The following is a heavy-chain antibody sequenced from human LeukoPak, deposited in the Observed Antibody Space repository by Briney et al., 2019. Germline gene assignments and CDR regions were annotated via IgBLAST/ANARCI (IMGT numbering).Heavy chain of an antibody. CDR1: GFTFSAYN. J-gene: IGHJ5*02. CDR3: ARPGDS. V-gene: IGHV3-48*04. D-gene: IGHD7-27*01. Sequence: PGGSLRLSCVTSGFTFSAYNMNWVRQAPGKGLEWLAYISRSGSNIHYADSVKGRFIISRDNAKNSLFLQMNSLRAEDTAVYYCARPGDSWGQGTLVTVSS. CDR2: ISRSGSNI.